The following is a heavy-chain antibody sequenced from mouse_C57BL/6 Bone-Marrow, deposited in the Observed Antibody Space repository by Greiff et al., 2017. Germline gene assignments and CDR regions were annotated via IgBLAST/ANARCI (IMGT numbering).Heavy chain of an antibody. Sequence: EVQGVESGRGLVKPGGSLKLSCAASGFTFSRYAMSWVRQTPEKRLEWVATISDGGSYTYYPDTVKGRFTFSRDNAKNNLYLSMSHLKSEDTAMYDCARDLGRWYFEVWGTGTTVTVSS. CDR1: GFTFSRYA. CDR3: ARDLGRWYFEV. J-gene: IGHJ1*03. CDR2: ISDGGSYT. V-gene: IGHV5-4*01. D-gene: IGHD4-1*01.